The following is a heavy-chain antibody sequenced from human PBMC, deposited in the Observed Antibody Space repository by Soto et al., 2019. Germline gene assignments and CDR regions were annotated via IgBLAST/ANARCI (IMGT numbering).Heavy chain of an antibody. Sequence: PSETLSLTCTVSGGSISSGGYYWSWIRQHPGKGLEWIGYIYYSGSTYYNPSLKSRVTISVDTSKNQFSLKLSSVTAADTAMYYCASNPVVPAAIWFDPWGQGTLVTVSS. CDR2: IYYSGST. V-gene: IGHV4-31*03. J-gene: IGHJ5*02. CDR1: GGSISSGGYY. D-gene: IGHD2-2*01. CDR3: ASNPVVPAAIWFDP.